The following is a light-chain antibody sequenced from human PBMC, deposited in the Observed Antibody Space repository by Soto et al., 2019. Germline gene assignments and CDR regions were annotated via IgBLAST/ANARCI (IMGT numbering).Light chain of an antibody. CDR3: MQTLQSRT. CDR1: QSLVHSNGYNY. CDR2: MGS. Sequence: IVMTQSPLSLPVTPGEPASISCRSSQSLVHSNGYNYLDWYLQKPGQSPQALIYMGSNRASGVPDRFSGSGSGTDFTLKISRVEAEDVGVYYCMQTLQSRTFGQGTKV. V-gene: IGKV2-28*01. J-gene: IGKJ1*01.